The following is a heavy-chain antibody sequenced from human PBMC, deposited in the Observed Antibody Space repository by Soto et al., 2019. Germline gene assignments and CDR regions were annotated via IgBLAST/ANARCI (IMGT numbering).Heavy chain of an antibody. CDR1: GGSISSGGYY. Sequence: SETLSLTCTVSGGSISSGGYYWSWIRQHPGKGLEWIGYIYYSGSTYYNPSLKSRVTISVDTSKNQFSLKLSSVTAADTAVYYCARVTVDTAMVNLDRFDYWGQGTLVTVSS. J-gene: IGHJ4*02. CDR2: IYYSGST. D-gene: IGHD5-18*01. CDR3: ARVTVDTAMVNLDRFDY. V-gene: IGHV4-31*03.